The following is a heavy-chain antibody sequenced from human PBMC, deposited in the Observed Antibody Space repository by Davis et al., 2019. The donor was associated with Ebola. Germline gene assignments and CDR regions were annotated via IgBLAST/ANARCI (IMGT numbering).Heavy chain of an antibody. D-gene: IGHD2-15*01. J-gene: IGHJ5*02. CDR3: ARDRGGSGWFDP. CDR2: INPNSGDT. Sequence: ASVKVSCKASGYTFTGYDINWVRQATGQGLERIGRINPNSGDTNYAQKFQGRVTMTRDTSISTAYMELSRLRSEDTAVYYCARDRGGSGWFDPWGQGTLVTVSS. V-gene: IGHV1-2*06. CDR1: GYTFTGYD.